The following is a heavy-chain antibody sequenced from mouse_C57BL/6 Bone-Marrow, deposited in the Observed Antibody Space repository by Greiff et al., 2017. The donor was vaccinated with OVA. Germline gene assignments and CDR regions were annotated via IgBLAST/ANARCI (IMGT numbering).Heavy chain of an antibody. CDR1: GYTFTSYW. CDR3: ASIPTVVARGDY. Sequence: QVQLKQPGAELVKPGASVKLSCKASGYTFTSYWMHWVKQRPGQGLEWIGMIHPNSGSTNYNEKFKSKATLTVDKSSSTAYMQLSSLTSEDSAVYYCASIPTVVARGDYWGQGTTLTVSS. V-gene: IGHV1-64*01. D-gene: IGHD1-1*01. J-gene: IGHJ2*01. CDR2: IHPNSGST.